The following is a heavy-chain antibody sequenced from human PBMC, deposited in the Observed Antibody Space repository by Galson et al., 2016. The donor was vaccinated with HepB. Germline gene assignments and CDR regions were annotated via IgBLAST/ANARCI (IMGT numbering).Heavy chain of an antibody. CDR3: ARDHGTLQRIGAFDI. V-gene: IGHV4-4*08. J-gene: IGHJ3*02. D-gene: IGHD2/OR15-2a*01. Sequence: NPSLKSRVSISVDTSKSQFSLKLSSVTAADTAVYYCARDHGTLQRIGAFDIWGQGTMVTVSS.